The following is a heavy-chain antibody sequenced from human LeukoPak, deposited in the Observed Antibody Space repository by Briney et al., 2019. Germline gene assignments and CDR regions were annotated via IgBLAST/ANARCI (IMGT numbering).Heavy chain of an antibody. CDR3: ARDGDVDTAMVTVLDY. V-gene: IGHV4-39*07. D-gene: IGHD5-18*01. CDR2: IYYSGST. J-gene: IGHJ4*02. Sequence: SETLSLTCTVSGGSISSSSYYWGWIRHPPGKGLEWIGSIYYSGSTYYNPSLKRRVTISVDTSKNQFSLKLSSVTAADTAVYYCARDGDVDTAMVTVLDYWGQGTLVTVSS. CDR1: GGSISSSSYY.